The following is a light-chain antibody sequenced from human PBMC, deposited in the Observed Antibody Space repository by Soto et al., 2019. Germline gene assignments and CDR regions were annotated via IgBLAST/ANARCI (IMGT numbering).Light chain of an antibody. V-gene: IGKV1-9*01. CDR2: AAS. Sequence: IPLTQSPSSLSASVGDRVTITCRASQAISSYLAWYQQKPGKAPNLLIYAASTLQSGVPSRFSASGVGTDFTLTISSLQAEDFATYYCQQVRSYPSTFGGGTKVEIK. CDR1: QAISSY. J-gene: IGKJ4*01. CDR3: QQVRSYPST.